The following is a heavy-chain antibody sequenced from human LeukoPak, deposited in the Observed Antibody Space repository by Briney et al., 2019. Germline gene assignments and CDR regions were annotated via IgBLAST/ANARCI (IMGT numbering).Heavy chain of an antibody. CDR1: GGSISTYY. Sequence: SETLSLTCTVSGGSISTYYWSWIRQPAGKGLEWIGRIYTSGSTSGSTNSNPSLKSRVTMSVDTSKNQFSLKLSSVTAADTAVYYCAGALGSSGWGKQTYAFDIWGQGTLVTVSS. J-gene: IGHJ3*02. CDR3: AGALGSSGWGKQTYAFDI. V-gene: IGHV4-4*07. CDR2: IYTSGSTSGST. D-gene: IGHD6-19*01.